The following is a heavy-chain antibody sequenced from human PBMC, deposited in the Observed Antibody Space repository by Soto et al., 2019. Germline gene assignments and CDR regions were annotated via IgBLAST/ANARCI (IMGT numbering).Heavy chain of an antibody. D-gene: IGHD3-3*01. J-gene: IGHJ4*02. CDR1: GFTFSSYA. Sequence: GGSLRLSCAASGFTFSSYAMHWVRQAPGKGLEWVAVISYDGSNKYYADSVKGRFTISRDNSKNTLYLQMNSLRAEDTAVYYCARRSGDFWSGYPDYWGQGALVTVT. V-gene: IGHV3-30-3*01. CDR3: ARRSGDFWSGYPDY. CDR2: ISYDGSNK.